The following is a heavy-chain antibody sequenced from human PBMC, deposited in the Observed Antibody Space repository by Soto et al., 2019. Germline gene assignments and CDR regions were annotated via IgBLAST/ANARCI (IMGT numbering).Heavy chain of an antibody. CDR3: AKDSDSGGFDY. Sequence: QVQLVESGGGVVQPGTSLRVSCAASGFTFSSSGMHWVRQAPVKGLEWVTVISYDGINRYYADSVKGRFTISRDNSKNTLYLQMNSLRAEDTAVYYCAKDSDSGGFDYWGQGTLVTVSS. CDR1: GFTFSSSG. CDR2: ISYDGINR. V-gene: IGHV3-30*18. J-gene: IGHJ4*02. D-gene: IGHD2-15*01.